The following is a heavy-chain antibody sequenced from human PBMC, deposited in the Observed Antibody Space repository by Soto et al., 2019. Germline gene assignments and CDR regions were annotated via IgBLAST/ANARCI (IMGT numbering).Heavy chain of an antibody. V-gene: IGHV1-46*01. CDR2: INPSGGST. Sequence: SVKFSWKASGDTFTSYYMHWVRQAPGQGLDWMGIINPSGGSTSYAQKFQGRVTMTTDTSTSTAYMKLSSLRSDDTAVYYCAGDGGKGPGAWFDPWGQGTVVPVSS. J-gene: IGHJ5*02. D-gene: IGHD3-16*01. CDR1: GDTFTSYY. CDR3: AGDGGKGPGAWFDP.